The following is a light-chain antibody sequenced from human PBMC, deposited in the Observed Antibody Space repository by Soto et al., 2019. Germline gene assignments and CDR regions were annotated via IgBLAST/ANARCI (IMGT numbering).Light chain of an antibody. CDR1: QSVSSN. J-gene: IGKJ1*01. CDR2: GAS. CDR3: QQYNNWQPWT. Sequence: EIVMTQSPATLSVSPGERATLSCRASQSVSSNLAWYQQKPGQAPRLLIYGASTRATGIPARFSGSGSGTEFTLTISSLKSEDFAVYYCQQYNNWQPWTFGQGTKVEIK. V-gene: IGKV3-15*01.